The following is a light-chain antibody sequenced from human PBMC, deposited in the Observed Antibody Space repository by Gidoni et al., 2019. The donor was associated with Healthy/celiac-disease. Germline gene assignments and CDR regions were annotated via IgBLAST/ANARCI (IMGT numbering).Light chain of an antibody. CDR1: QSVSSY. J-gene: IGKJ1*01. CDR2: DAS. CDR3: QQRSNWRGT. V-gene: IGKV3-11*01. Sequence: EIVLTQSPATLSLSPGERATLSCRASQSVSSYLAWYQQKPGQAPRLLIYDASNRATGIPARFSGSGSGTDFTLTISSLEPEDVAVYYCQQRSNWRGTFGQGTKVEIK.